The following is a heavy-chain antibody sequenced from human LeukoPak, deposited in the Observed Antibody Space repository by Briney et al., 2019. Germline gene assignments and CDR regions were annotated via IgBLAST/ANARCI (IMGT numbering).Heavy chain of an antibody. J-gene: IGHJ4*02. Sequence: GGSLRLSCAASGFTFDDYTMHWVRQAPGKGLEWVSLISWDGGSTYYADSVKGRFTISRDNSKNSLYLQMNSLRTEDTALYYCAKDMGIAVAGNIDYWGQGTLVTVSS. CDR2: ISWDGGST. CDR1: GFTFDDYT. D-gene: IGHD6-19*01. CDR3: AKDMGIAVAGNIDY. V-gene: IGHV3-43*01.